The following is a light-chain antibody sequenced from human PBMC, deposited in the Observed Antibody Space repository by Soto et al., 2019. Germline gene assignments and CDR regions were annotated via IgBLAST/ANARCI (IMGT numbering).Light chain of an antibody. J-gene: IGKJ1*01. V-gene: IGKV1-12*01. CDR2: AAS. Sequence: DIQMTQSPSFVSASVGDRVTISCRASQDISNWLVWYQQKPGKAPNLLIYAASSLQSGVPSRFSGSGSGTDFTLTISDVQPEDFALYYCHQRQSWPRTFGQGTKVDI. CDR1: QDISNW. CDR3: HQRQSWPRT.